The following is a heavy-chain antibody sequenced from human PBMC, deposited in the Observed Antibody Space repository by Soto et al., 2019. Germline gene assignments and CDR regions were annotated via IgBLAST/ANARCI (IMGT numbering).Heavy chain of an antibody. CDR2: IYYSGST. CDR1: GGSVSSGDYF. J-gene: IGHJ6*02. CDR3: ARSPNYYYYGFDV. D-gene: IGHD3-10*01. V-gene: IGHV4-61*08. Sequence: TSETLSLTCTVSGGSVSSGDYFWSWLRQSPGKRLEWIAYIYYSGSTNYNPSLKSRATISVDTSKSQVSLTLTSMTAADAALYYCARSPNYYYYGFDVWGQGTAVTVSS.